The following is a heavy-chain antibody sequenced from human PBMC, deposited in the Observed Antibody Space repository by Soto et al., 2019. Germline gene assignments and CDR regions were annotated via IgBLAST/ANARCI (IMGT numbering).Heavy chain of an antibody. CDR2: IIPIFGTA. CDR1: GGTFSSYA. CDR3: ARSGEFYCSGGSCYFDY. Sequence: VASVKVSCKASGGTFSSYAISWVRQAPGQGLEWMGGIIPIFGTANYAQKFQGRVTITADESTSTAYMELSSLRSEDTAVYYCARSGEFYCSGGSCYFDYWGQGTLVTVSS. J-gene: IGHJ4*02. D-gene: IGHD2-15*01. V-gene: IGHV1-69*13.